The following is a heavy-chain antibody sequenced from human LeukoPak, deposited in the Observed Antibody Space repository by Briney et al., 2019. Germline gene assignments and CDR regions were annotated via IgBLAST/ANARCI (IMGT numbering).Heavy chain of an antibody. J-gene: IGHJ4*02. Sequence: GGSLRLSCSASGFTFSSYAMHWVRQAPGKGLEYVSVITSNGGNTYYADSVKGRFTISRDNSKNRLHLQMSSVRAEDTAVYHCVKGSSSWLSDYFDFWGQGTLVTVSS. D-gene: IGHD6-13*01. V-gene: IGHV3-64D*09. CDR3: VKGSSSWLSDYFDF. CDR2: ITSNGGNT. CDR1: GFTFSSYA.